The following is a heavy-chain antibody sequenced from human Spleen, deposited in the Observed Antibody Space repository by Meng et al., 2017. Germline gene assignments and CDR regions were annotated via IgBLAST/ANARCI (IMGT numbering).Heavy chain of an antibody. D-gene: IGHD5-24*01. V-gene: IGHV1-46*03. CDR1: GYTFTSYY. CDR3: VRELRDTLYFDY. J-gene: IGHJ4*02. CDR2: LNPSVGST. Sequence: QEQFVQSGAEVKKPGASVKGSCKASGYTFTSYYMHWVRQAPGQGLEWMGILNPSVGSTTYAQKFEGRVTMTRDTSTSTVYLEVSSLTSEDTAVYYCVRELRDTLYFDYWGQGTLVTVSS.